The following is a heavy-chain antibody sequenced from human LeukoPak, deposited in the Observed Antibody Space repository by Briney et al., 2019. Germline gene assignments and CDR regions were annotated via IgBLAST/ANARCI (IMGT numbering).Heavy chain of an antibody. J-gene: IGHJ4*02. CDR1: GYTFTSYD. D-gene: IGHD3-22*01. Sequence: ASVKVSCKASGYTFTSYDINWVRQATGQGLEWMGWMNPNSGNTGYAQKFQGRDTMTRNTSISTAYMELSSLRSEDTAVYYCARGPYYYDSSGNQIDYWGQGTLVTVSS. CDR3: ARGPYYYDSSGNQIDY. CDR2: MNPNSGNT. V-gene: IGHV1-8*01.